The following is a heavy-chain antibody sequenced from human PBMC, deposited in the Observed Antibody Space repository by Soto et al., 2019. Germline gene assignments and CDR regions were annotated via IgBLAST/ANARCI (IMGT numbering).Heavy chain of an antibody. J-gene: IGHJ3*02. D-gene: IGHD3-22*01. V-gene: IGHV1-3*01. Sequence: GASVKVSCKASGYTFTSYAMHWVRQAPGQRLEWMGWINAGNGNTKYSQKFQGRVTITRDTSASTAYMELSSLRSEDTAVYYCATRREYYDSTHDAFDIWGQGTMVTVSS. CDR3: ATRREYYDSTHDAFDI. CDR2: INAGNGNT. CDR1: GYTFTSYA.